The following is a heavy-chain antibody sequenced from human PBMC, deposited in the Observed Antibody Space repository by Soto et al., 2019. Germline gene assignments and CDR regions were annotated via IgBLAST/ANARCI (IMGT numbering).Heavy chain of an antibody. J-gene: IGHJ4*02. D-gene: IGHD4-4*01. Sequence: PLGALKLSWHDTEYTLTTYWIARVSHMTGRGMEWMGLIFLRDSATRYNSSFEGQVTISSDRSIATAYLQWTSLKASDTAIYFGARLGSLLQPIDYWGQGTPVTVSS. CDR3: ARLGSLLQPIDY. V-gene: IGHV5-51*01. CDR1: EYTLTTYW. CDR2: IFLRDSAT.